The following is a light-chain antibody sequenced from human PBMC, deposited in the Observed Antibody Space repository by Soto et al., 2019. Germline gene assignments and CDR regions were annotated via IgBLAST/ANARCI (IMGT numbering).Light chain of an antibody. Sequence: QSVLTQPPSVSGAPGQRVTISCTGSSSNIGAGYDVHWYQQLPGTAPKLLIYGDNKRPSGVPDRFSGSKSGTSASLAITGLQAEDEADYYCQSYDSSLSAFVVFGGGTQLTVL. CDR3: QSYDSSLSAFVV. CDR1: SSNIGAGYD. CDR2: GDN. V-gene: IGLV1-40*01. J-gene: IGLJ2*01.